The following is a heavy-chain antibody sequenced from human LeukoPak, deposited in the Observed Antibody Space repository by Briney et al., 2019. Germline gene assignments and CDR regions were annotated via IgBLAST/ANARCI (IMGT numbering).Heavy chain of an antibody. D-gene: IGHD1-26*01. V-gene: IGHV1-8*01. CDR1: GYTFTSYD. CDR2: MKPNSGNT. CDR3: ARARRELLSYYYYGMDV. J-gene: IGHJ6*02. Sequence: ASVKVSCKASGYTFTSYDINWVRQATGQGLEWMGWMKPNSGNTGYAQKFQGRVTMTRNTSISTAYMELSSLRSEDTAVYYCARARRELLSYYYYGMDVWGQGTTVTVSS.